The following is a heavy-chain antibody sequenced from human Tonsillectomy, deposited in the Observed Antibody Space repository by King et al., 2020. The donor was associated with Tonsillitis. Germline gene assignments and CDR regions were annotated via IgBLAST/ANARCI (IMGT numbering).Heavy chain of an antibody. Sequence: VQLVESGGGLVKPGGSLRLSCAASGFTFSSYSMNWVRQAPGKGLEWVSSISSSSSYIYYADSVKGRFTISRDNAKNSLYLQMNSLRAEDTAVYYCARDLYDSSGYYPEGDYWGQGTLVTVSS. J-gene: IGHJ4*02. V-gene: IGHV3-21*01. CDR3: ARDLYDSSGYYPEGDY. D-gene: IGHD3-22*01. CDR2: ISSSSSYI. CDR1: GFTFSSYS.